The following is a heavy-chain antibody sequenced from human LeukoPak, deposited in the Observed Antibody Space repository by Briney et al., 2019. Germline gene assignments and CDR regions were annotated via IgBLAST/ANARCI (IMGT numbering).Heavy chain of an antibody. CDR2: IYYTGNT. CDR1: GVSISSSYSY. V-gene: IGHV4-39*01. CDR3: ARQAGSGLFILP. J-gene: IGHJ4*02. D-gene: IGHD3/OR15-3a*01. Sequence: SETLSLTCTVSGVSISSSYSYWGWIRQPPGMGLEWIGSIYYTGNTYYNASLKSQVSISIDTSKNQFSLKLTSVTAADTAVYYCARQAGSGLFILPGGQGTLVTVSS.